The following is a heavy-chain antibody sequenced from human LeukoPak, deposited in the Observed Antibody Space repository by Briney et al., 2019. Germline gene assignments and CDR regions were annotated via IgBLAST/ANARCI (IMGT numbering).Heavy chain of an antibody. Sequence: SETLSLTCTVSGGSISSYYWSWIRQPPGKGLEWIGYIYYSGSTNYNPSLKSRVTISVDTSKNRFSLKLSSVTAADTAVYYCARTTGSRGFDPWGQGTLVTVSS. D-gene: IGHD3-9*01. CDR1: GGSISSYY. CDR2: IYYSGST. V-gene: IGHV4-59*01. J-gene: IGHJ5*02. CDR3: ARTTGSRGFDP.